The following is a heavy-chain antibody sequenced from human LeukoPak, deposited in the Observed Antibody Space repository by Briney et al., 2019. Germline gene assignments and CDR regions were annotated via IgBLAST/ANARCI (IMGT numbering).Heavy chain of an antibody. V-gene: IGHV3-74*01. CDR2: LPPDELGI. Sequence: GGSLRLSCAASGFTFTNYWMHWVRQAPGMGLVWVSRLPPDELGIIYADSVKGRFTVSRDNAKNTVCLQMNNLRADDTAMYYCVGTIASRGSEYWGQGALVTVSS. D-gene: IGHD6-6*01. J-gene: IGHJ4*02. CDR3: VGTIASRGSEY. CDR1: GFTFTNYW.